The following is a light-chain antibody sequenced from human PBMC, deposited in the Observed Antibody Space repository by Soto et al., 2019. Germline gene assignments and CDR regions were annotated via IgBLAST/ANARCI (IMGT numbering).Light chain of an antibody. CDR1: QSVSSSY. CDR2: GAS. V-gene: IGKV3-20*01. J-gene: IGKJ2*01. CDR3: QPYGSFMST. Sequence: EIVLTQSPGTLSLSPGERATLSCRASQSVSSSYLAWYQQNPGQAPRLLIYGASSRATGIPDRFSGSGSATDFSLTMRRMEPEDYAVYYCQPYGSFMSTFGQWTKMEIK.